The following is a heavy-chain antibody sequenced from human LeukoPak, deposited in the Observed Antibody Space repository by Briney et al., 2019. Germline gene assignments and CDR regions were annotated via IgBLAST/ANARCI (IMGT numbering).Heavy chain of an antibody. CDR3: ARGGSCTSGVCYTRSNWFDP. CDR1: GFTFSSYW. V-gene: IGHV3-74*01. Sequence: GGSLRLSCAASGFTFSSYWMHWVRQAPGKGLVWVSRINSDGSSTSYPDSVKGRFTISRDNAKNTLYLQMNSLRAEDTAVYYCARGGSCTSGVCYTRSNWFDPWGQGNLVTVSS. J-gene: IGHJ5*02. D-gene: IGHD2-8*01. CDR2: INSDGSST.